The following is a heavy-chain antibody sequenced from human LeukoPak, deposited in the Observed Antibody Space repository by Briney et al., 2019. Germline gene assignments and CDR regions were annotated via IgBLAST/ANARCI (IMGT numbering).Heavy chain of an antibody. CDR3: AKWGDYDILTGYYDSDY. D-gene: IGHD3-9*01. V-gene: IGHV3-23*01. J-gene: IGHJ4*01. Sequence: GGSLRLSCAASGFTFSNYAMSWVRQAPGKGLEWVSAVSGRDDSTYYADSVKGRFTISRDTSKNTLYLQMNSLRAEDTAVYYCAKWGDYDILTGYYDSDYWGHGTLVTVSS. CDR1: GFTFSNYA. CDR2: VSGRDDST.